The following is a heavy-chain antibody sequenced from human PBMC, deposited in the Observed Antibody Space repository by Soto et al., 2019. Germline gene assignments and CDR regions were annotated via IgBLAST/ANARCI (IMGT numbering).Heavy chain of an antibody. J-gene: IGHJ4*02. D-gene: IGHD5-12*01. CDR3: VRHTNGYNPLDY. Sequence: TGESLKISCESSGYSFTNFWIGWVRQMPGKGPEWMGIIHPADSDTRYSPSYQGQVTISADKSIGTAYLQWSSLKGSDTAVYYCVRHTNGYNPLDYWGQGTLVTVSS. CDR2: IHPADSDT. CDR1: GYSFTNFW. V-gene: IGHV5-51*01.